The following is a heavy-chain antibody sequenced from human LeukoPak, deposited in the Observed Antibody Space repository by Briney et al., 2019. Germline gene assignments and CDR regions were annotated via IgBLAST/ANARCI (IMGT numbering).Heavy chain of an antibody. CDR3: ARGRLGDSFDY. Sequence: PSETLSLTCAVSGYSISSGYYWNWIRQPAGKGLEWIGRIYISDSTNYNPSLKSRVTISVDTSKNQFSLNLSSVTAADTAVYYCARGRLGDSFDYWGQGILVTVSS. V-gene: IGHV4-61*02. J-gene: IGHJ4*02. CDR1: GYSISSGYY. CDR2: IYISDST. D-gene: IGHD3-16*01.